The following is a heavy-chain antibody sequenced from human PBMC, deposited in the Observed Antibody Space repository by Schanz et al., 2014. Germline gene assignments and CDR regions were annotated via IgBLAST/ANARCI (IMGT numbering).Heavy chain of an antibody. Sequence: VQLVESGGGLVQPGGSLRLSCAASGFTFSTYWMHWVRQAPGKGLVWVSHINSDGTTTTYADSVKGRFTISRDNAENTLYLQMNSLRAEDTAVYYCARDLISSGWYGWGQGTLVTVSS. CDR2: INSDGTTT. J-gene: IGHJ4*02. CDR3: ARDLISSGWYG. V-gene: IGHV3-74*01. D-gene: IGHD6-19*01. CDR1: GFTFSTYW.